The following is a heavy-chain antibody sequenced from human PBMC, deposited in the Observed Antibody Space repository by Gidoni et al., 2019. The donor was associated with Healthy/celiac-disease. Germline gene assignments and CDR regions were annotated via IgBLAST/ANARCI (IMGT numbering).Heavy chain of an antibody. D-gene: IGHD3-22*01. Sequence: QVQLVQSGAEVKKPGASVKVSCKASGYTFTSYGISWVRQAPGQGLEWMGGISASNVNTTYAQKLQGRVTMTTDTSTSTAYMELRSLRSDDTAVYYCARAVGSGYPYWYFDLWGRGTLVTVSS. CDR2: ISASNVNT. CDR3: ARAVGSGYPYWYFDL. V-gene: IGHV1-18*01. J-gene: IGHJ2*01. CDR1: GYTFTSYG.